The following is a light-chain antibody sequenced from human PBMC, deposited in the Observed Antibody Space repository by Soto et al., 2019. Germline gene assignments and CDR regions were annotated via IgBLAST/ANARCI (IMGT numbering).Light chain of an antibody. J-gene: IGLJ1*01. CDR1: SSNIGAGYD. CDR2: GNI. Sequence: QSVLTQPPSVSGAPGQRVTISCTGSSSNIGAGYDVHWYQQLPGTAPKLLIYGNINRPSGVPDRFSGSKSGTSASLAITGLQAEDEADFYCQSHDSSLSAYVFGTGTKLTVL. V-gene: IGLV1-40*01. CDR3: QSHDSSLSAYV.